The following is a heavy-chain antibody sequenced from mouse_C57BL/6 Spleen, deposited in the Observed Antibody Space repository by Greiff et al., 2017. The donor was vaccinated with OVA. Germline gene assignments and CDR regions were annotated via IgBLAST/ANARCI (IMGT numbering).Heavy chain of an antibody. Sequence: QVQLKESGPELVKPGASVKISCKASGYAFSSSWMNWVKQRPGKGLEWIGRIYPGDGDTNYNGKFKGKATLTADKSSSTAYMPLSSLTSEDSAVYFCARGPHYDYDVKDYWGQGTTLTVSS. CDR2: IYPGDGDT. D-gene: IGHD2-4*01. CDR1: GYAFSSSW. CDR3: ARGPHYDYDVKDY. V-gene: IGHV1-82*01. J-gene: IGHJ2*01.